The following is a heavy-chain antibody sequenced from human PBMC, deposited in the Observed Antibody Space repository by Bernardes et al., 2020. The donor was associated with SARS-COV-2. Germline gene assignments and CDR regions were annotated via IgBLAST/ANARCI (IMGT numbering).Heavy chain of an antibody. CDR1: GYPFTGYY. J-gene: IGHJ6*02. Sequence: ASVKVSCKASGYPFTGYYIHWVRQAPGQGLEWMGWINPKSGGTNYAQRFQGRVTMTRDTSISTAYMELSRLRSDDTAAYYCALPPTNYDRYGMDVWGRGTTVTVSS. CDR3: ALPPTNYDRYGMDV. CDR2: INPKSGGT. V-gene: IGHV1-2*02. D-gene: IGHD3-22*01.